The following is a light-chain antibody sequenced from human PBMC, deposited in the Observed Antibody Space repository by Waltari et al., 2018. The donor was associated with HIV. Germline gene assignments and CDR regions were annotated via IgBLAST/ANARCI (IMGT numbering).Light chain of an antibody. J-gene: IGLJ2*01. CDR2: VNSDGSH. Sequence: QLVLTQSPSASASLRASVKLTCTLSSGHTTYAIACHQQQPEKGPRFLMKVNSDGSHTRGDGIPDRFSGSSSGAQRYLTISSLQSADEADYYCQTWGTGIVVFGGGTKLTVL. CDR3: QTWGTGIVV. V-gene: IGLV4-69*01. CDR1: SGHTTYA.